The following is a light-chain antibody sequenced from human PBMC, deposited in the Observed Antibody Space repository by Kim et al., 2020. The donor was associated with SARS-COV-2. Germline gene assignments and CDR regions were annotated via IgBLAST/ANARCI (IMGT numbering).Light chain of an antibody. CDR3: SSWDDSLSGFYD. CDR1: SSNIGSNY. Sequence: QSLLIQPPSASGTPGQKVTISCSGSSSNIGSNYVFWYQHLPGTAPKLLIYRNNQRPSGVPDRFSGSKSGTSASLAISGLRSEDEADYYCSSWDDSLSGFYDFGSGTKVTVL. CDR2: RNN. J-gene: IGLJ1*01. V-gene: IGLV1-47*01.